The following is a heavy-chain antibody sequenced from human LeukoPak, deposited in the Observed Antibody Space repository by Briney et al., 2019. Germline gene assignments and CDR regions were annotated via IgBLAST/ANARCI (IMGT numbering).Heavy chain of an antibody. Sequence: SETLSLTCTVSGGSINSYYWSWIRQPPGKGLEWIGYIYYSGSTNYNPSLKSRVTISVDTSKNQFSLKLSSVTAADTAVYYCAREAEGEPYYFDYWGQGTLVTVSS. V-gene: IGHV4-59*01. CDR2: IYYSGST. CDR1: GGSINSYY. D-gene: IGHD1-26*01. J-gene: IGHJ4*02. CDR3: AREAEGEPYYFDY.